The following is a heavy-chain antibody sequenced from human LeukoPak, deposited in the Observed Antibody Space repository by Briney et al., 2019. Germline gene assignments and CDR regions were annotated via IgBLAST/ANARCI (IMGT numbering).Heavy chain of an antibody. V-gene: IGHV1-2*02. J-gene: IGHJ4*02. CDR1: GYTFTCYY. D-gene: IGHD2-8*01. CDR2: IKPNNGGT. CDR3: ARDNGRRPFDY. Sequence: ASVKVSCKASGYTFTCYYMHWVRQAPGQGLEGMGWIKPNNGGTNYAEKFQGRVTMTRDTSISTAYMELSRLRSDDTAVYYCARDNGRRPFDYWGQGTLVTVSS.